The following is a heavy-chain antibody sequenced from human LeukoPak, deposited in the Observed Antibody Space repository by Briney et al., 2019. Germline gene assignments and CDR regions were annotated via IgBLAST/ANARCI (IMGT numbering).Heavy chain of an antibody. V-gene: IGHV3-48*02. D-gene: IGHD5-18*01. CDR3: ARDAGYTYAFDI. Sequence: GSLRLSCAASGFTFSSYAMNWVRQAPGKGLEWVSYISSSSDSIYYADSVKGRFTVSRDNAKNSLYLQMNSLRDEDTAVYYCARDAGYTYAFDIWGQGTMVTVSS. J-gene: IGHJ3*02. CDR1: GFTFSSYA. CDR2: ISSSSDSI.